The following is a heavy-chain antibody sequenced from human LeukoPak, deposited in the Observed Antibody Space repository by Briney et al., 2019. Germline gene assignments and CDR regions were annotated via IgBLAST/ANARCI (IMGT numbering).Heavy chain of an antibody. CDR1: GFTFSSYS. CDR3: ASVQGAMAESYYFDY. D-gene: IGHD5-18*01. J-gene: IGHJ4*02. CDR2: ISSSSSYI. V-gene: IGHV3-21*01. Sequence: GGSLRLSCAASGFTFSSYSMNWVRQAPGKGLEWVSSISSSSSYIYYADSVKGRFTISRDNAKNSLYLQMNSLRAEDTAVYYCASVQGAMAESYYFDYWGQGTLVTVSS.